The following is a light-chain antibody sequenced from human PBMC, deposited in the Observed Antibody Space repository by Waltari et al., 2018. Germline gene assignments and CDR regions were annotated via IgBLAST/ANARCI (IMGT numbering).Light chain of an antibody. Sequence: SYELTQPPSVSVAPGQTARITCDGDKIGSKNVHWYQHKPGQAPVLVVYDDGDRPSGIPARFSGSNSGNTAGLTISRVDAGDEAEYYCQVWDSGSNHYVFGTVTKVTVL. V-gene: IGLV3-21*02. CDR2: DDG. J-gene: IGLJ1*01. CDR1: KIGSKN. CDR3: QVWDSGSNHYV.